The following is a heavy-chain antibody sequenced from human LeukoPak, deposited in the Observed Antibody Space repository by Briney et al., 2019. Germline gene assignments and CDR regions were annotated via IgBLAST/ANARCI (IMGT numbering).Heavy chain of an antibody. CDR2: ISGSGGST. Sequence: GGSLRLSCAASGFTFSSYAMSWVRQAPWKGLEWVSPISGSGGSTYYADSVKGRFTISRDNSKNTLYLQMNSLRAEDTAVYYCAKVLYGVAAAGPIHYFGYWGQGILVTVSS. V-gene: IGHV3-23*01. CDR3: AKVLYGVAAAGPIHYFGY. D-gene: IGHD6-13*01. CDR1: GFTFSSYA. J-gene: IGHJ4*02.